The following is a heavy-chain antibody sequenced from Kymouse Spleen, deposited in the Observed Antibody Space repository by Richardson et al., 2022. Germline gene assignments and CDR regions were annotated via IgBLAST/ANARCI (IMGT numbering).Heavy chain of an antibody. CDR1: GGSISSGGYY. CDR3: ARGRRYSSGWYHDWFDP. J-gene: IGHJ5*02. V-gene: IGHV4-31*03. D-gene: IGHD6-19*01. Sequence: QVQLQESGPGLVKPSQTLSLTCTVSGGSISSGGYYWSWIRQHPGKGLEWIGYIYYSGSTYYNPSLKSRVTISVDTSKNQFSLKLSSVTAADTAVYYCARGRRYSSGWYHDWFDPWGQGTLVTVSS. CDR2: IYYSGST.